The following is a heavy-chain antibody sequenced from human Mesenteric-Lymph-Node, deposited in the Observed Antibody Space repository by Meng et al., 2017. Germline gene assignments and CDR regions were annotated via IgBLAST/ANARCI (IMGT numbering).Heavy chain of an antibody. CDR2: ITPMFGTA. J-gene: IGHJ6*02. CDR3: ARTRPGYYGSGSYYNLPPDYYYYGMDV. CDR1: GGTFNTYT. D-gene: IGHD3-10*01. V-gene: IGHV1-69*08. Sequence: SVKVSCKASGGTFNTYTITWVRQAPGQGLEWMGRITPMFGTANYAQKFQGRVTITADKSTSTAYMELSSLRSEDTAVYYCARTRPGYYGSGSYYNLPPDYYYYGMDVWGQGTTVTVSS.